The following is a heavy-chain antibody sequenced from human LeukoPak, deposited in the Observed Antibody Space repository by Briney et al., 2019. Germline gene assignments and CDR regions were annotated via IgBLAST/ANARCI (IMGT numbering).Heavy chain of an antibody. D-gene: IGHD3-10*01. CDR3: AKGRGSGSYYNDRFDY. CDR2: ISSSSSTI. CDR1: GFTFSSYN. Sequence: GGSLRLSCAASGFTFSSYNMNWVRQAPGKGLEWVSYISSSSSTIYYADSVKGRFTISRDNAKNSLYLQMNSLRAEDTALYYCAKGRGSGSYYNDRFDYWGQGTLVTVSS. V-gene: IGHV3-48*04. J-gene: IGHJ4*02.